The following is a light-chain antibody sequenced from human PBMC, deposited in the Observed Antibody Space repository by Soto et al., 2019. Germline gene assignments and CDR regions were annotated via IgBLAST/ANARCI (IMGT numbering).Light chain of an antibody. J-gene: IGKJ5*01. CDR3: QQYTGPPTT. V-gene: IGKV3-20*01. CDR2: GAS. CDR1: QTVSSNY. Sequence: EIILTQSPDPLSLSPAERATLSCRASQTVSSNYLAWCQQRPGQAPRLLIYGASTRAAGIPDRCSGSGSGTYFTLTSTRLEPEDSAVYFCQQYTGPPTTVGQGTRLEIK.